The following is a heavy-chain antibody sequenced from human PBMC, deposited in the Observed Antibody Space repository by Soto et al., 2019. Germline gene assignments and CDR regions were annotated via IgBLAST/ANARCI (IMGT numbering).Heavy chain of an antibody. Sequence: QVQLVESGGGVVQPGRSLRLSCAASGFTFSSYGMHWVRQAPGKGLEWVALISYDGSNEDYTDSVKGRFTISRDNSKKTLYLQMNSLRPEDTAVYYCAKDLEWLVLRYAMDVWGQGTTVTVSS. D-gene: IGHD6-19*01. CDR2: ISYDGSNE. CDR1: GFTFSSYG. J-gene: IGHJ6*02. V-gene: IGHV3-30*18. CDR3: AKDLEWLVLRYAMDV.